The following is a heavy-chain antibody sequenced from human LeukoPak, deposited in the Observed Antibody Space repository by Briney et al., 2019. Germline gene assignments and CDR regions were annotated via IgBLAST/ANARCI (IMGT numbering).Heavy chain of an antibody. V-gene: IGHV4-34*01. CDR3: TRRAYGDYGWYFDY. CDR1: GGSFSGYY. CDR2: INDSGNT. Sequence: PSETLSLTCAVCGGSFSGYYWSWIRQPPGKGLEWIGEINDSGNTNHNPSLKSRVTISVDTTKNQFSLKLTSVTAADTAVYYCTRRAYGDYGWYFDYWGQGTLVTVSS. J-gene: IGHJ4*02. D-gene: IGHD4-17*01.